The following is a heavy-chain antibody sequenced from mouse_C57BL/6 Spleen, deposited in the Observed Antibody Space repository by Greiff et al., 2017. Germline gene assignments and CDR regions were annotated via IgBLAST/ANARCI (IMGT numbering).Heavy chain of an antibody. CDR2: INPNNGGT. J-gene: IGHJ4*01. CDR1: GYKFTDYN. Sequence: VQLQQSGPELVKPGASVKIPCKASGYKFTDYNMDWVKQSHGKSLEWIGDINPNNGGTNYTKKFKGKATLTVDKSSSTAYLELRILTSEDTAVYCCAISRGDYWGQGTSVTVSS. V-gene: IGHV1-18*01. CDR3: AISRGDY.